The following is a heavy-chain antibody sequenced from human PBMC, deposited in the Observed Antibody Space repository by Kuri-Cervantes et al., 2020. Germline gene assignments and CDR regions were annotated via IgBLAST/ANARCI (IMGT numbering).Heavy chain of an antibody. V-gene: IGHV3-47*02. CDR3: ARDYPILTTVTTGYYYGMDV. Sequence: GESLKISCAASGFAFSSYVLHWVRRAPGKGPEWVSAIGTGGDTYYADSVKGRFTISRDNSKNTLYLQMNSLRAEDTAVYYCARDYPILTTVTTGYYYGMDVWGQGTTVTVSS. D-gene: IGHD4-17*01. CDR2: IGTGGDT. J-gene: IGHJ6*02. CDR1: GFAFSSYV.